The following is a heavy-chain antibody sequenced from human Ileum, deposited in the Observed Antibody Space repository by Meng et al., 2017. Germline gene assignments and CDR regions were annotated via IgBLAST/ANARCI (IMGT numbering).Heavy chain of an antibody. CDR2: IHHSGST. J-gene: IGHJ4*02. Sequence: QVRLPEAGPGLLKPSGTLSLTCAVSGGSISTSDWWSWVRQPPGKGLEWIGEIHHSGSTNYNPSLKSRVTISVDKSKNQFSLKLNSVTAADTAVYYCAREWSGSYRHFDYWGQGTLVTVSS. CDR1: GGSISTSDW. V-gene: IGHV4-4*02. CDR3: AREWSGSYRHFDY. D-gene: IGHD1-26*01.